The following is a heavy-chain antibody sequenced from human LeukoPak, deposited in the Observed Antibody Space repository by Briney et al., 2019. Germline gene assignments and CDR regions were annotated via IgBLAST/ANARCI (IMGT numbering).Heavy chain of an antibody. Sequence: GGSLRLSCSASGFTFSSYVMSWVRQAPGKGLEWVSVISSGGNTYYADSVKGRFTISRDNSKNTMYLQMNSLRAEDTAVYYCGRLTSWGQGTLVTVSS. CDR1: GFTFSSYV. V-gene: IGHV3-53*01. J-gene: IGHJ4*02. CDR2: ISSGGNT. CDR3: GRLTS. D-gene: IGHD1-1*01.